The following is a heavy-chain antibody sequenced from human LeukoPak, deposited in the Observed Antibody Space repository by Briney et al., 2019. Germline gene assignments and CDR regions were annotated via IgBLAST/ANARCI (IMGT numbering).Heavy chain of an antibody. J-gene: IGHJ4*02. CDR2: INLSGST. V-gene: IGHV4-34*01. Sequence: SETLSLTCAVYGGSFSGYYWSWIRQPPGKGLEWIGEINLSGSTNYNPSLKSRVTISVDTSKNQFSLKLSSVTAADTAVYYCARGQGTMIVVAISTKPKSFDYWGQGTLVTVSS. CDR1: GGSFSGYY. CDR3: ARGQGTMIVVAISTKPKSFDY. D-gene: IGHD3-22*01.